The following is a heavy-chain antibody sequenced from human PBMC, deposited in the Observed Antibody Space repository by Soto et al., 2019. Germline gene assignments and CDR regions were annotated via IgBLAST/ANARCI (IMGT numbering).Heavy chain of an antibody. V-gene: IGHV3-53*01. J-gene: IGHJ6*02. CDR2: IYSGGST. D-gene: IGHD3-9*01. CDR3: ARANAYYDILTGYYYYYGMDV. CDR1: GFTVSSNY. Sequence: PGGSLRLSCAASGFTVSSNYMSWVRQAPGKGLEWVSVIYSGGSTYYADSVKGRFTISRDNSKNTLYLQMNSLRAEDTAVYYCARANAYYDILTGYYYYYGMDVWGQGTTVTVSS.